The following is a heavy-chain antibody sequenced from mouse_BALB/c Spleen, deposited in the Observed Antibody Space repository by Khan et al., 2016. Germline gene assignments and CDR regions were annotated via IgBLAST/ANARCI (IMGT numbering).Heavy chain of an antibody. J-gene: IGHJ2*01. CDR1: GFSLTSYD. CDR2: IWTGGGT. V-gene: IGHV2-9-2*01. CDR3: VRDVYYDY. D-gene: IGHD1-1*01. Sequence: QVQLKESGPGLVAPSQSLSITCTVSGFSLTSYDISWIRQPPGKGLEWLGVIWTGGGTNYNSAFMSRLCISKDNSKSQVFLKMNSLQTDDTAIYYCVRDVYYDYWGQGTTLTVSS.